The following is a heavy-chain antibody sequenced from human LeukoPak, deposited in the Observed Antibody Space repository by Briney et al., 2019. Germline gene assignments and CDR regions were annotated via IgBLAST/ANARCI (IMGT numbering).Heavy chain of an antibody. V-gene: IGHV3-15*01. CDR3: TTRRQDGW. Sequence: GGSLRLSCVASGFTFSDAWMSWVRQDPGKGLEWVGRIKSKSDDGTIDYAAPVKGRFTISRDESRNTLYLQMNSLKTEYTAVYYCTTRRQDGWWGQGTLVTVSS. CDR1: GFTFSDAW. D-gene: IGHD2-15*01. J-gene: IGHJ4*02. CDR2: IKSKSDDGTI.